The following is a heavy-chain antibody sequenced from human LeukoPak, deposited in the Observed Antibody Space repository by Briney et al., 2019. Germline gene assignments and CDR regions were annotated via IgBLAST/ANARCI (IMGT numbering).Heavy chain of an antibody. D-gene: IGHD3-10*01. CDR3: ARDYGDY. CDR1: GSIFSSSW. J-gene: IGHJ4*02. V-gene: IGHV3-7*03. Sequence: GGSLRLSCAGSGSIFSSSWMSWVRQAPGRGLEWVANIKQDGSEKYYAASVRGRFTISRDNAKNSLYLQMNSLRADDTAVYYCARDYGDYWGQGTLVTVSS. CDR2: IKQDGSEK.